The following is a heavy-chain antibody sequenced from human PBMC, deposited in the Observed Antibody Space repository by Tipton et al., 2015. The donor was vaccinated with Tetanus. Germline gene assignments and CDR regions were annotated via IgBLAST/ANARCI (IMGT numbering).Heavy chain of an antibody. D-gene: IGHD6-13*01. V-gene: IGHV6-1*01. CDR1: GDSVSSNTMA. Sequence: GLVKPSQTLSLTCAISGDSVSSNTMAWNWIRQSPSRGLEWLGRTYYRSKWFNDYAVSLRGRITVNADTSRNQFSLTLSSVTAADTAVYYCARGTWLYTSTYHRHWLDPWGQGTLVTVSS. J-gene: IGHJ5*02. CDR2: TYYRSKWFN. CDR3: ARGTWLYTSTYHRHWLDP.